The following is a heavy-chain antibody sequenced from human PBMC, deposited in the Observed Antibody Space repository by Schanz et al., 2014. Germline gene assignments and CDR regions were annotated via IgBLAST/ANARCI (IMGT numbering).Heavy chain of an antibody. CDR1: GFTFNTSW. CDR2: VSRDGSET. V-gene: IGHV3-74*01. CDR3: ARGASRDYFAMDV. Sequence: EVQLVESGGDLVQPGGSLRLSCAASGFTFNTSWFHWVRQPPGKGLLWVSRVSRDGSETTYVDSVRGRFTISRDTAKNTVFLQMNNLRAEDTAVYYCARGASRDYFAMDVWGQGTTVTVSS. J-gene: IGHJ6*02.